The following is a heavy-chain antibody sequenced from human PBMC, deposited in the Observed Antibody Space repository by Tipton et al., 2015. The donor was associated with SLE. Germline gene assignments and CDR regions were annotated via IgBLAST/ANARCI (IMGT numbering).Heavy chain of an antibody. CDR1: EYTFTNYA. J-gene: IGHJ4*02. V-gene: IGHV1-8*01. Sequence: QSGAEVKKPGASVKVSCKASEYTFTNYAINWARQATGQGLEWMGWMNPNSGDTGYAQKFQGRVTMTRNTAISTAYMELTSLRSADTAVYYCALRWPDTWTTVYWGQGTLVTVSS. CDR2: MNPNSGDT. D-gene: IGHD5-12*01. CDR3: ALRWPDTWTTVY.